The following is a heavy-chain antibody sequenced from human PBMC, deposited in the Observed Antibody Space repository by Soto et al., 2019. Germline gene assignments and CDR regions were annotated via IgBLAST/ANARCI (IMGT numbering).Heavy chain of an antibody. J-gene: IGHJ4*01. Sequence: GGSLRLSCAASGFTFSSYSMNWVRQAPGKGLEWVSSISSSSSYIYYADSVKGRFTISRDNAKNSLYLQMNSLRAEDTAVYYCARAPKGNYDFWSGTNCLVYWCQGTLVTVSS. CDR3: ARAPKGNYDFWSGTNCLVY. CDR1: GFTFSSYS. D-gene: IGHD3-3*01. CDR2: ISSSSSYI. V-gene: IGHV3-21*01.